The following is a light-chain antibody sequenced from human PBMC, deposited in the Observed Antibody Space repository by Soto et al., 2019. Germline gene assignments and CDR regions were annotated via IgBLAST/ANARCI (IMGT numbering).Light chain of an antibody. V-gene: IGLV2-14*01. CDR3: SSYTTTTRV. Sequence: QSVLTQPASVSGSPGQSITISCTGTSSDIGSNNYVSWFQQRPGKAPTLIIYEVSNRPSGVSNHFSGSKSGNTASLTISGLLPEDEAEYYCSSYTTTTRVFGGGTKLTVL. CDR2: EVS. J-gene: IGLJ3*02. CDR1: SSDIGSNNY.